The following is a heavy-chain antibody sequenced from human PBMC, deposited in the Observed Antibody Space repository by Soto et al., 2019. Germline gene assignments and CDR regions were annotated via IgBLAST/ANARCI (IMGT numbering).Heavy chain of an antibody. Sequence: PGGSLRLSCAAPGFTFSSYGMHWGRQAPGKGLEWVAVIWYDGSNKYYADSVKGRFTISRDNAKNSLYLQMNSLRAEDTAVYYCARAFSDSSGYLFDYWGQGTLVTVYS. D-gene: IGHD3-22*01. CDR2: IWYDGSNK. V-gene: IGHV3-33*01. CDR1: GFTFSSYG. CDR3: ARAFSDSSGYLFDY. J-gene: IGHJ4*02.